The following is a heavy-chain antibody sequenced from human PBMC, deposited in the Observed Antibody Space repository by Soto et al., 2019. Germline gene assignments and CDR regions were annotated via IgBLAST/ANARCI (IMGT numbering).Heavy chain of an antibody. V-gene: IGHV1-18*01. D-gene: IGHD2-15*01. J-gene: IGHJ5*02. Sequence: ASVKVSSKASVSTFTRHGISWVRQAPGQGLEWMGWISTYNDKRAYAQKLQGRVTMTTDTSTSTAYMELRSLRSDVTAVYYCAREFHFSGGRFYDCFYPWG. CDR2: ISTYNDKR. CDR1: VSTFTRHG. CDR3: AREFHFSGGRFYDCFYP.